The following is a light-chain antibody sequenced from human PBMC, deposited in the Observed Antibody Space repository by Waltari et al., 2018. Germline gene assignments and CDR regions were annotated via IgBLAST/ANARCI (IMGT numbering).Light chain of an antibody. V-gene: IGKV1-33*01. CDR1: QDISNY. CDR3: QQYDNLPIT. CDR2: DAS. J-gene: IGKJ5*01. Sequence: DIQMTQSPSSLSASVGDRVTITCQASQDISNYLNWYQQKPGKAPKILIYDASHLETGAPSRFSGCGSGTDFTFTISSLQPEDIATYYCQQYDNLPITFGQGTRLEIK.